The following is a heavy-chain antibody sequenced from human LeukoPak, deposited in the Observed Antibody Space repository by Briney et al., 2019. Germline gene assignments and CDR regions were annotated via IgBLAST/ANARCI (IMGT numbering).Heavy chain of an antibody. CDR1: GFTFSSYS. CDR3: AREVAGFYYYYYYMDV. D-gene: IGHD6-19*01. V-gene: IGHV3-48*01. Sequence: GGSLRLSCAASGFTFSSYSMNWVRQAPGKGLEWVSYISSSSSTIYYADSVKGRFTISRDNAKNSLHLQMNSLRAEDTAVYYCAREVAGFYYYYYYMDVWGKGTTVTVSS. CDR2: ISSSSSTI. J-gene: IGHJ6*03.